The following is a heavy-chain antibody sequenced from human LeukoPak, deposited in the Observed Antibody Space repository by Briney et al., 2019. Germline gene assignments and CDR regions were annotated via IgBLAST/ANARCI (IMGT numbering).Heavy chain of an antibody. CDR3: ARDLGTPIPFDY. Sequence: GGSLRLSCAASGFTFSSYAMHWVRQAPGKGLEWVAVISYDGSNKYYADSVKGRFTISRDNSKNSLYLQMNSLRAEDTAVYYCARDLGTPIPFDYWGQGTLVTVSS. V-gene: IGHV3-30*04. J-gene: IGHJ4*02. CDR1: GFTFSSYA. CDR2: ISYDGSNK.